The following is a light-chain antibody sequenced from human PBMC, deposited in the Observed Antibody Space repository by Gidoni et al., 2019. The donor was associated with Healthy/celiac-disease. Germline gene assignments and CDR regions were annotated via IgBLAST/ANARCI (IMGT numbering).Light chain of an antibody. Sequence: QSALTPPASVSGSPGQSITISCTGTSSDVGGYHYVSWYQQHPGKAPKLMIYEVSNRPSGVSNRFSGSKSGNTASLTISGLQAEDEADYYCSSYTSSSTFFGTGTKVTVL. J-gene: IGLJ1*01. CDR2: EVS. CDR3: SSYTSSSTF. V-gene: IGLV2-14*01. CDR1: SSDVGGYHY.